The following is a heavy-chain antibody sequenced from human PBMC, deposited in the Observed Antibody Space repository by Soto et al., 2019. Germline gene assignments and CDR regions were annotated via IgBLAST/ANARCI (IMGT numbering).Heavy chain of an antibody. D-gene: IGHD4-17*01. Sequence: QVPLVQSGAEVKKPGSSVKVSCKASGGTFSSYTISWVRQAPGQGLEWMGRIIPILGIANYAQKFQGRVTITADKSTSTAYMELRSLRSEDTAVYYCARAPHYYGDYPPGAAFDIWGQGTMVTVSS. CDR2: IIPILGIA. CDR3: ARAPHYYGDYPPGAAFDI. V-gene: IGHV1-69*02. J-gene: IGHJ3*02. CDR1: GGTFSSYT.